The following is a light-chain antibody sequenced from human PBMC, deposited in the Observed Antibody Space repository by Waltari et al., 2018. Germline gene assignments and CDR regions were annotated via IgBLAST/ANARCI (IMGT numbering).Light chain of an antibody. CDR2: AAS. J-gene: IGKJ3*01. Sequence: DIQITQSPPSVSASVGDRVTTACRASQDVARWLAWYQQKPGKAPNLLICAASSLHSGVPARCSGSGAGTDFTLTISSLEPDDFATYYCQQSNSFPPTFGPGTTVDIK. CDR1: QDVARW. CDR3: QQSNSFPPT. V-gene: IGKV1D-12*01.